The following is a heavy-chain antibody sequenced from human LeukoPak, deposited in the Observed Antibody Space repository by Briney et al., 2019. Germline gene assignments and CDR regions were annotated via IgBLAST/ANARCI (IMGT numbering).Heavy chain of an antibody. CDR2: MYSGGSS. V-gene: IGHV3-53*01. J-gene: IGHJ4*02. CDR3: AKAIRPTRLDY. CDR1: QFSASASY. Sequence: GGSLRLSCAASQFSASASYMGWVRQAPGKGLEWVSGMYSGGSSYNADSVKGRFTISRDNSKNTLYLQMDSLRVEDTAVYYCAKAIRPTRLDYWGQGTLVSVSS. D-gene: IGHD5-12*01.